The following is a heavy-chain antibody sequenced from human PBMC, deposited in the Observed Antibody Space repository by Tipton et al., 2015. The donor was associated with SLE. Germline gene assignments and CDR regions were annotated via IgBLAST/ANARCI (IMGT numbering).Heavy chain of an antibody. CDR1: GGSISSGDYY. CDR3: ARDRQPRGYYYYGMDV. V-gene: IGHV4-30-4*01. CDR2: IYTSGST. Sequence: TLSLTCTVSGGSISSGDYYWSWIRQPPGKGLEWIGYIYTSGSTNYNPSLKSRVTISVDTSKNQFSLKLSSVTAADTAVYYCARDRQPRGYYYYGMDVWGQGTTVTVSS. J-gene: IGHJ6*02. D-gene: IGHD3-10*01.